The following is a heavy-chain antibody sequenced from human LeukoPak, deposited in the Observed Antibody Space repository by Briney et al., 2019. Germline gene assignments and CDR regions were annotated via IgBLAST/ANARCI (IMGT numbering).Heavy chain of an antibody. CDR3: ARDYEGSYNWFDP. V-gene: IGHV3-53*01. CDR1: GFTVSSNY. Sequence: GGSLRLSCAASGFTVSSNYMSWVRQAPGKGLEWVSVIYSGGSTYYADSVKGRFTISRDNAKNSLYLQMNSLRAEDTAVYYCARDYEGSYNWFDPWGQGTLVTVSS. CDR2: IYSGGST. D-gene: IGHD1-26*01. J-gene: IGHJ5*02.